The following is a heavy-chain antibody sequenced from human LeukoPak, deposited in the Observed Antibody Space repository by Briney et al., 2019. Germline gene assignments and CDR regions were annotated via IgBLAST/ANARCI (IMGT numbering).Heavy chain of an antibody. CDR3: ARDHWGWLQFNFFFYY. J-gene: IGHJ4*02. V-gene: IGHV3-23*01. CDR2: ISGSGGST. D-gene: IGHD5-24*01. Sequence: GGTLRLSCAASGFTFSSFGMSWVRQAPGKGLEWVSAISGSGGSTYSADSVKGRFTISRDNSKNTLYLQMNSLRAEDTAVYYCARDHWGWLQFNFFFYYWGEGTLVTVSS. CDR1: GFTFSSFG.